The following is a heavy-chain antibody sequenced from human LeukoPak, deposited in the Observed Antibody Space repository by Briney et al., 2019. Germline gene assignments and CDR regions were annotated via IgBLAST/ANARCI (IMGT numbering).Heavy chain of an antibody. J-gene: IGHJ4*02. CDR2: ISGSAHKI. CDR1: GITFSNYA. V-gene: IGHV3-23*01. Sequence: GGSLRLSCVASGITFSNYAVSWVRQAPEKGLDWVSVISGSAHKIRYADSVKGRFTISRDNPENMVYLQMNNLRVEDTAVYYCAGRPTGYSSGYIHWGQGTLVTVSS. D-gene: IGHD5-18*01. CDR3: AGRPTGYSSGYIH.